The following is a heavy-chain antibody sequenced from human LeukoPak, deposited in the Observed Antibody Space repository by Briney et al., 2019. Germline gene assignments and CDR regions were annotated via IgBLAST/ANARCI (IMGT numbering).Heavy chain of an antibody. J-gene: IGHJ5*02. D-gene: IGHD4-17*01. CDR2: IYSGGST. CDR3: GRGVDYGDYSAP. Sequence: GGSLRLSCAASGFTVSSNYMSWVRQAPGKGLEWVSVIYSGGSTYYADSVKGRFTISRDNSKNTLYLQMNSLRAEDTAVYYCGRGVDYGDYSAPWGQGTLVTVSS. V-gene: IGHV3-66*01. CDR1: GFTVSSNY.